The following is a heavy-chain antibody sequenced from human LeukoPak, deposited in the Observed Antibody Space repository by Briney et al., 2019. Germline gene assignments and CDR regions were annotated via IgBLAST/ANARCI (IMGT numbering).Heavy chain of an antibody. Sequence: GGXLRLSCATSGFSFTNAWMSWVRQAPGKGLEWVGRIKSKTNGGTTDYAAPVKGRFSISRDDSKNTLYLQMNSLKTEDTAVYYCTTVVVTATYDSWGQGTLVTVSS. J-gene: IGHJ4*02. D-gene: IGHD2-15*01. V-gene: IGHV3-15*01. CDR2: IKSKTNGGTT. CDR3: TTVVVTATYDS. CDR1: GFSFTNAW.